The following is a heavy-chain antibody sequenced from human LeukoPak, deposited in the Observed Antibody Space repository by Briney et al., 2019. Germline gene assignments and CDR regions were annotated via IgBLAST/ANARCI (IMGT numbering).Heavy chain of an antibody. CDR1: GFTFSSHW. J-gene: IGHJ3*02. CDR2: ISSDGSSS. CDR3: ARGLGDGSI. D-gene: IGHD5-24*01. Sequence: GGSLRLSCAASGFTFSSHWMHWVRQAPGKGLVWVARISSDGSSSTYADSVKGQFTISRDNARNTLYLQMNSLSAEDTAVYYCARGLGDGSIWGHGTMVTVSS. V-gene: IGHV3-74*01.